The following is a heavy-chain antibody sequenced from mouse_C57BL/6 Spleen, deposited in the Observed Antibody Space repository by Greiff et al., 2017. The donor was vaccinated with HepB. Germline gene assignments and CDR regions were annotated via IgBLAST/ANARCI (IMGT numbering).Heavy chain of an antibody. J-gene: IGHJ2*01. V-gene: IGHV5-4*01. CDR1: GFTFSSYA. Sequence: DVKLVESGGGLVKPGGSLKLSCAASGFTFSSYAMSWVRQTPEKRLEWVATISDGGSYTYYPDNVKGRFTISRDNAKNNLYLQMSHLKSEDTAMYYCAREGGSNYYFDYWGQGTTLTVSS. CDR2: ISDGGSYT. D-gene: IGHD2-5*01. CDR3: AREGGSNYYFDY.